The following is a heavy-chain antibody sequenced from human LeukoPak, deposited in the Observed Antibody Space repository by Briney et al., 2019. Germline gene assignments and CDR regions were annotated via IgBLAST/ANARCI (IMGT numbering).Heavy chain of an antibody. J-gene: IGHJ4*02. Sequence: GGSLRLSCAASGLRFEDYVMHWARQAPGKGVEWVSLISWDGGSTYYADSVKGRFTISRDNSKNSLYLQMNSLRAEDTALYYCARGGNPYSSGWFDYWGQGTLVTVSS. D-gene: IGHD6-19*01. V-gene: IGHV3-43D*03. CDR2: ISWDGGST. CDR3: ARGGNPYSSGWFDY. CDR1: GLRFEDYV.